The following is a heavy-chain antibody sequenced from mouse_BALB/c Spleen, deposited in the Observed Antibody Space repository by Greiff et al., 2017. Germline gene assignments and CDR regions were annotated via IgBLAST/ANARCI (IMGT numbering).Heavy chain of an antibody. J-gene: IGHJ2*01. V-gene: IGHV1-80*01. CDR1: GYAFSSYW. CDR3: ARWRSDY. CDR2: IYPGDGDT. Sequence: QVHVKQSGAELVRPGSSVKISCKASGYAFSSYWMNWVKQRPGQGLEWIGQIYPGDGDTNYNGKFKGKATLTADKSSSTAYMQLSSLTSEDSAVYFCARWRSDYWGQGTTLTVSS.